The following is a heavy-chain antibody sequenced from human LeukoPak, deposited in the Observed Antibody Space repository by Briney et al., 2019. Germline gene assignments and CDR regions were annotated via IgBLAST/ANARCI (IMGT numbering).Heavy chain of an antibody. V-gene: IGHV3-7*01. CDR3: ARAYDFWSGPGGY. Sequence: GALRPLCAAPGINFTYYLVVWVRQGSGGGLAWVANIKEDGSEKNYVDSVKGRFTISRDNAKNSVYLQMNSLRVEDTAVYYCARAYDFWSGPGGYWGQGTLVTVSS. J-gene: IGHJ4*02. CDR1: GINFTYYL. D-gene: IGHD3-3*01. CDR2: IKEDGSEK.